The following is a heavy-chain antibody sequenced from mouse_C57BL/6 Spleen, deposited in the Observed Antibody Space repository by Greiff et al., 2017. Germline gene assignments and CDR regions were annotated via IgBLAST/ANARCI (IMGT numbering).Heavy chain of an antibody. CDR1: GYTFTSYW. J-gene: IGHJ4*01. V-gene: IGHV1-61*01. Sequence: QVQLQQPGAELVRPGSSVKLSCKASGYTFTSYWMDWVKRRPGQGLEWIGNIYPSDSETHYNQKFKDKATLTVDKSSSTAYMQLSSLTSEDSAVYYCARRGSSAMDYWGQGTSVTVSS. D-gene: IGHD1-1*01. CDR3: ARRGSSAMDY. CDR2: IYPSDSET.